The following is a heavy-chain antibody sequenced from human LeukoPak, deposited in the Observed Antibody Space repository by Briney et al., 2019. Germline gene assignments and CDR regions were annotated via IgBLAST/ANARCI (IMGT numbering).Heavy chain of an antibody. V-gene: IGHV3-23*01. CDR2: ISGSGGST. CDR3: AKGDDFWSGYYYYYYYGMDV. J-gene: IGHJ6*02. D-gene: IGHD3-3*01. CDR1: GFTFSSYA. Sequence: GGSLRLSCAASGFTFSSYATSWVRQAPGKGLEWVSAISGSGGSTYYADSVKGRFTISRDNSKNTLYLQMNSLRAEDTAVYYCAKGDDFWSGYYYYYYYGMDVWGQGTTVTVSS.